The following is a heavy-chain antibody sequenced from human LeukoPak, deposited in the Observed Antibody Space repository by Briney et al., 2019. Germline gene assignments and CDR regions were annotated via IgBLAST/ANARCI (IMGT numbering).Heavy chain of an antibody. Sequence: PSETLSLTCTVSGGSISSYYWSWIRQPPGKGLGWIGYIYYSGSTNYNPSLKSRVTISVDTSKNQFSLKLSSVTAADTAVYYCARAMIDDAFDIWGQGTTVTVSS. V-gene: IGHV4-59*01. J-gene: IGHJ3*02. CDR3: ARAMIDDAFDI. CDR1: GGSISSYY. CDR2: IYYSGST. D-gene: IGHD3-22*01.